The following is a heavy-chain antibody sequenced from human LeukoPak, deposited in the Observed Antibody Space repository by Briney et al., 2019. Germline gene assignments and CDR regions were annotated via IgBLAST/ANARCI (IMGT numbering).Heavy chain of an antibody. CDR3: ASTYFDWFTLYFDY. V-gene: IGHV3-30-3*01. Sequence: GRSLRLSCAASGFTFSSYAMYWVRQAPGKGLEWVAVISYDGSNKYYADSVKGRFTISRDNSKNTLYLQMNSLRAEDTAVYYCASTYFDWFTLYFDYWGQGTLVTVSS. CDR1: GFTFSSYA. D-gene: IGHD3-9*01. J-gene: IGHJ4*02. CDR2: ISYDGSNK.